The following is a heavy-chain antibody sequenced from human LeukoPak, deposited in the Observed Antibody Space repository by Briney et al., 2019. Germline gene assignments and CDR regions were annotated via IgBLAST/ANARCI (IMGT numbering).Heavy chain of an antibody. CDR2: IKSKTDGGTT. Sequence: GESLRLSCAASGITFRNAWMSWARQAPGKGLEWVGRIKSKTDGGTTDYAAPVKGRFTISTDDSKITFYLQMNSLKIEDTAVYYCTTDRGISARPVFDHCGQGTLVTVSS. CDR1: GITFRNAW. CDR3: TTDRGISARPVFDH. J-gene: IGHJ4*02. V-gene: IGHV3-15*01. D-gene: IGHD6-6*01.